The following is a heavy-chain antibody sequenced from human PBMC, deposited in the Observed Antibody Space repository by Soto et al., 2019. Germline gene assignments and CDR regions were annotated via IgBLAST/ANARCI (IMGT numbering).Heavy chain of an antibody. D-gene: IGHD1-1*01. CDR3: AKDIDSNGYGWFDP. Sequence: GGSLRLSCAASGFTFSSYSMNWVRQAPGKGLEWVSSISSSSSYIYYADSVKGRFTISRDNAKNSLYLQMNSLRAEDTAVYYCAKDIDSNGYGWFDPWGQGTLVTVSS. V-gene: IGHV3-21*04. CDR2: ISSSSSYI. CDR1: GFTFSSYS. J-gene: IGHJ5*02.